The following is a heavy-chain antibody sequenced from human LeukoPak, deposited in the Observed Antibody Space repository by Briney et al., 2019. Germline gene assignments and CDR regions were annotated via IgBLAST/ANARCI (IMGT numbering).Heavy chain of an antibody. CDR3: ARENMAGAFDI. CDR1: IHLSSDW. Sequence: PGGSETLLCSLWIHLSSDWMSWVRQAPGKGLEWVANIKQDGSEKYYVDSVKGRFTISRDNAKNSLYLQMNSLRAEDTAVYYCARENMAGAFDIWGQGTMVTVSS. D-gene: IGHD6-19*01. CDR2: IKQDGSEK. V-gene: IGHV3-7*01. J-gene: IGHJ3*02.